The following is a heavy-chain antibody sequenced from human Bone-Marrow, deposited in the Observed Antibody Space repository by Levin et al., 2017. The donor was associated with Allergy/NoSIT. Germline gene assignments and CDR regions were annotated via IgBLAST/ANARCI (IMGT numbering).Heavy chain of an antibody. Sequence: GGSLRLSCAASGFTFSSYSMNWVRQAPGKGLEWVSSISSSSSYIYYADSVKGRFTISRDNAKNSLYLQMNSLRAEDTAVYYCARGPYRSLDDYVWGSYRFYYFDYWGQGTLVTVSS. CDR1: GFTFSSYS. V-gene: IGHV3-21*01. CDR3: ARGPYRSLDDYVWGSYRFYYFDY. J-gene: IGHJ4*02. CDR2: ISSSSSYI. D-gene: IGHD3-16*02.